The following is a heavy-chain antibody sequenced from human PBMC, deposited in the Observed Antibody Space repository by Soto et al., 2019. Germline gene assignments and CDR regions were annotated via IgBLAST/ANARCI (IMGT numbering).Heavy chain of an antibody. V-gene: IGHV3-11*05. Sequence: QVQLVESGGGLVKPGGSLRLSCAASGFTFSDYYMSWIRQAPGKGLEWVSYISSSSSYTNYADSVKGRFTISRDNAKNSLYLQMNSLGAEDTAVYYGASLYSSSWYYRTYGMDVWGQGTTVTVSS. J-gene: IGHJ6*02. CDR1: GFTFSDYY. CDR3: ASLYSSSWYYRTYGMDV. D-gene: IGHD6-13*01. CDR2: ISSSSSYT.